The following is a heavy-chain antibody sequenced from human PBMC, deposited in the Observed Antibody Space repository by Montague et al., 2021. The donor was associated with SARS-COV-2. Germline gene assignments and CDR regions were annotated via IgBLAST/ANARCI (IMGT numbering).Heavy chain of an antibody. CDR3: VGAGGFHNRPPV. Sequence: SETLSLTCAVSGDSIMTTDCWSWVRQPPGKGLEWIGEIYQGASTNYNPSLKSRVTMSVDRSKNQVSLELYSVTAADTALYYCVGAGGFHNRPPVWGQGALVRVSS. D-gene: IGHD4-23*01. CDR1: GDSIMTTDC. V-gene: IGHV4-4*02. J-gene: IGHJ4*02. CDR2: IYQGAST.